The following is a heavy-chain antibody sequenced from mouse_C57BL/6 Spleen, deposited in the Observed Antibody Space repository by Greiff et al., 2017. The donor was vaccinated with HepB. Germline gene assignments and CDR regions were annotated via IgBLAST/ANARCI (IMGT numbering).Heavy chain of an antibody. D-gene: IGHD4-1*01. J-gene: IGHJ4*01. CDR3: ATEAGTNYAMDY. V-gene: IGHV14-3*01. CDR2: IDPANGNT. Sequence: EVQLQQSVAELVRPGASVKLSCTASGFNIKNTNMHWVKQRPEQGLEWIGRIDPANGNTKYAPKFQGKATLTADKSSNTAYLQLNSLTSEDTAIYYCATEAGTNYAMDYWGQGTSVTVSS. CDR1: GFNIKNTN.